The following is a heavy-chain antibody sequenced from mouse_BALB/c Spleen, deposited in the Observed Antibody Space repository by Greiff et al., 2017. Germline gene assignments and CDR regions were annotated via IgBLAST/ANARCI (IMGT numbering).Heavy chain of an antibody. V-gene: IGHV5-6-5*01. CDR1: GFTFSSYA. Sequence: EVQVVESGGGLVKPGGSLKLSCAASGFTFSSYAMSWVRQTPEKRLEWVASISSGGSTYYPDSVKGRFTISRDNARNILYLQMSSLRSEDTAMYYCARGGNSHWYFDVWGAGTTVTVSS. CDR3: ARGGNSHWYFDV. CDR2: ISSGGST. J-gene: IGHJ1*01.